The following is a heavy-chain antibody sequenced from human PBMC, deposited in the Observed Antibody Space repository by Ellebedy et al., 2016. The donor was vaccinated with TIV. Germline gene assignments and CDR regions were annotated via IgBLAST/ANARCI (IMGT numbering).Heavy chain of an antibody. CDR1: GGSISSGGYS. V-gene: IGHV4-30-2*02. Sequence: SETLSLXCAVSGGSISSGGYSWSWIRQPPGKGLEWIGYIYHSGSTYYNPSLKSRVTISVDRSKNQFSLKLSSVTAADTAVYYCASTPNDWRFDAFDIWGQGTMVTVSS. J-gene: IGHJ3*02. CDR3: ASTPNDWRFDAFDI. CDR2: IYHSGST. D-gene: IGHD1-1*01.